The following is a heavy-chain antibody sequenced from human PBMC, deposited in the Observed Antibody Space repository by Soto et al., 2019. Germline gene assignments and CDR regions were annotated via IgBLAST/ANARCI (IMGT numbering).Heavy chain of an antibody. J-gene: IGHJ6*02. Sequence: GESLKISCQGSGYSFRSYWINWVRQMPGKGLEWMGRIDPSDSYTNYSPSFQGQVTISADKSISTAYLQWSSLKASDTAMYYCASPGKLRTNYYYYGMDVWGQGTTVTVSS. CDR2: IDPSDSYT. D-gene: IGHD4-17*01. V-gene: IGHV5-10-1*04. CDR3: ASPGKLRTNYYYYGMDV. CDR1: GYSFRSYW.